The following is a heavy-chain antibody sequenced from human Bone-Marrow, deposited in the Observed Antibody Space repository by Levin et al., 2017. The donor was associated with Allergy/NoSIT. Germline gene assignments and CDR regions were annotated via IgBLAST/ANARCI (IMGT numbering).Heavy chain of an antibody. CDR2: IFSNDEK. CDR3: ARLRHSSDYYLKEGFDY. Sequence: SGPTLVKPTETLTLTCTVSGFSLSNARMGVSWIRQPPGKALEWLAHIFSNDEKTYSTSLKSRLTISKDTSKSQVVLSMTNMDPVDTATYYCARLRHSSDYYLKEGFDYWGQGTLVTVSS. D-gene: IGHD3-22*01. CDR1: GFSLSNARMG. J-gene: IGHJ4*02. V-gene: IGHV2-26*02.